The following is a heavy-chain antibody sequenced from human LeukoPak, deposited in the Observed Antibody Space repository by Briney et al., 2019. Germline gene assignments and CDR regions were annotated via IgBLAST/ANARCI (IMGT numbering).Heavy chain of an antibody. CDR1: GGSISSYY. V-gene: IGHV4-59*01. J-gene: IGHJ4*02. CDR3: ARGFPTVTHFDY. D-gene: IGHD4-17*01. Sequence: SETLSLTCTVSGGSISSYYWGWIRQPPGKGLEWIGYIYYSGSTNYNPSLKSRVTISVDTSKNQFSLKLSSVTAADTAVYYCARGFPTVTHFDYWGQGTLVTVSS. CDR2: IYYSGST.